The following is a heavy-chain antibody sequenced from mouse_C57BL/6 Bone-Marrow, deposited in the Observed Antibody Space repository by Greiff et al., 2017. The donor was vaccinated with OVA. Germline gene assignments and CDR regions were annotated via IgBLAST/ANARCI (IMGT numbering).Heavy chain of an antibody. CDR1: GYTFTSYW. CDR2: IDPSDSYT. V-gene: IGHV1-59*01. CDR3: ARSGWVWLAY. J-gene: IGHJ3*01. D-gene: IGHD3-3*01. Sequence: QVQLQQPGAELVRPGTSVKLSCKASGYTFTSYWMHWVKQRPGQGLEWIGVIDPSDSYTNYNQKFKGKATLTVDTSSSTAYMQLSSLTSEDSAVYYCARSGWVWLAYWGQGTLVTVSA.